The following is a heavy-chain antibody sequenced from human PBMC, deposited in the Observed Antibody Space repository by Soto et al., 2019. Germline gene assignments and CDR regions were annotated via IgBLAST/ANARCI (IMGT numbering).Heavy chain of an antibody. D-gene: IGHD2-2*01. CDR1: GGTFSSYA. CDR2: IIPIFGTA. V-gene: IGHV1-69*13. J-gene: IGHJ6*02. CDR3: ARYCSSTSRSNVTYYYYGMDV. Sequence: SVKVSCKASGGTFSSYAISWVRQAPGQGLEWMGGIIPIFGTANYAQKFQGRVTITADESTSTAYMELSSLRSEDTAVYYCARYCSSTSRSNVTYYYYGMDVWGQGTTVTVSS.